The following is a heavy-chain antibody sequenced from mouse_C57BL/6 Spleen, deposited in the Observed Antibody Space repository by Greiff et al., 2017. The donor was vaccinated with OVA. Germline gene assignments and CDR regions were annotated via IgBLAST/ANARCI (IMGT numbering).Heavy chain of an antibody. V-gene: IGHV5-16*01. CDR3: AREAITTRYFDV. Sequence: EVKVVESEGGLVQPGSSMKLSCTASGFTFSDYYMAWVRQVPEKGLEWVANINYDGSSTYYLDSLKSRFIISRDNAKNILYLQMSSLKSEDTATYYCAREAITTRYFDVWGTGTTVTVSS. CDR2: INYDGSST. CDR1: GFTFSDYY. J-gene: IGHJ1*03. D-gene: IGHD1-1*01.